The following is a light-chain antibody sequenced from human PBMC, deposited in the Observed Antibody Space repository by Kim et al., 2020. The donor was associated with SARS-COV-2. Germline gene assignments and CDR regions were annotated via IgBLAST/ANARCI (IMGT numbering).Light chain of an antibody. CDR3: QQCKGAPWT. Sequence: SASVGDRVTITCRASQGINYLAWYQQKPGKVPKLLIYAASALRSGVPSRFSGSGSGTDFTLTITSLQPEDVAVYYCQQCKGAPWTFGHGTKVDIK. J-gene: IGKJ1*01. V-gene: IGKV1-27*01. CDR1: QGINY. CDR2: AAS.